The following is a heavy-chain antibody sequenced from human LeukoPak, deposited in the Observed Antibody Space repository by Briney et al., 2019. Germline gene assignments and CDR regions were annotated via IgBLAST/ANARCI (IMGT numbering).Heavy chain of an antibody. CDR1: GFTFSSYE. D-gene: IGHD4/OR15-4a*01. CDR2: ISGSGGST. CDR3: ARRAGAYSHPYDY. J-gene: IGHJ4*02. Sequence: GGSLRLSCAASGFTFSSYEMNWVRQAPGKGLEWVSAISGSGGSTYYADSVKGRFTISRDNSKNTLYLQMNSLRAEDTAVYYCARRAGAYSHPYDYWGQGTLVTVSS. V-gene: IGHV3-23*01.